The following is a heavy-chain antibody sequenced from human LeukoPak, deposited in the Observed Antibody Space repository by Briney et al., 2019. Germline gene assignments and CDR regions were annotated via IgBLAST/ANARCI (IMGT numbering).Heavy chain of an antibody. CDR1: GFTFGDYA. CDR2: IRTQAYGGTS. J-gene: IGHJ4*02. CDR3: SGTSYVWGSYRSLDH. V-gene: IGHV3-49*04. D-gene: IGHD3-16*02. Sequence: GGSLRLSCTASGFTFGDYAMSWVRQAPGKGLEWVGFIRTQAYGGTSEYAASVKGRFTFSRDDSKSIAYLQLTSLKTDDTGPYYCSGTSYVWGSYRSLDHWGQGTLVTVSS.